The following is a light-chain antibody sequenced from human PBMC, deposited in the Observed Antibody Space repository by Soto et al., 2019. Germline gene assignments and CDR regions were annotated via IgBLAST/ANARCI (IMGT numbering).Light chain of an antibody. J-gene: IGKJ4*01. CDR1: QGIDNH. CDR2: AAS. Sequence: DIQMTQSPSSLSASVGDRVTITCRASQGIDNHLAWYQQKPGKPPKLLIYAASTLQSGVPSRFTGSGSGTDFTLTISSLQPEHAATYYCQKCKVAPFTFGGGTKVEI. V-gene: IGKV1-27*01. CDR3: QKCKVAPFT.